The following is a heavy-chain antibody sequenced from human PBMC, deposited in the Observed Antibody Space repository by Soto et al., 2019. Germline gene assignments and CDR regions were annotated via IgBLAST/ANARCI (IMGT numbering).Heavy chain of an antibody. CDR2: IYYSGST. V-gene: IGHV4-31*03. D-gene: IGHD2-2*01. Sequence: SETLSLTCTVSGGSISSGGYYWGWIRQHPGKGLEWIGYIYYSGSTYYNPSLKSRVTISVDTSKNQFSLKLISVTAADTAVYYCARGRSCICSICYSPRWFVSWCQGTLVSVFS. CDR3: ARGRSCICSICYSPRWFVS. J-gene: IGHJ1*01. CDR1: GGSISSGGYY.